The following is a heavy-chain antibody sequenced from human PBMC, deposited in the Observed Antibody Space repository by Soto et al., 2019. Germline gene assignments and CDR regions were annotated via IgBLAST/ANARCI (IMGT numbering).Heavy chain of an antibody. CDR3: AKDFPLEYDFWTGYYPLLDH. CDR1: GFTFTNYA. Sequence: RLSCAASGFTFTNYAMTWVRQAPGKGLEWVSSITASGGSTHHADSVEGRFTISRDNSKNTVNLQMNSLRAEDTAVYYCAKDFPLEYDFWTGYYPLLDHWGQGTLVTVSS. CDR2: ITASGGST. J-gene: IGHJ4*02. D-gene: IGHD3-3*01. V-gene: IGHV3-23*01.